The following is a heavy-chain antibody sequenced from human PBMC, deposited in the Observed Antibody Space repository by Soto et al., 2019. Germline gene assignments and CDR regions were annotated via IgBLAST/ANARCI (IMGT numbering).Heavy chain of an antibody. Sequence: GESLKISCKGSGYSFTSYWIGWVRQMPGKGLEWMGIIYPGDSDTRYSPSFQGQVTISADKSISTAYLQWSSLKASDTAMYYCASSNYDILTGYSDAFDIWGQGTMVTVSS. CDR2: IYPGDSDT. CDR1: GYSFTSYW. CDR3: ASSNYDILTGYSDAFDI. D-gene: IGHD3-9*01. V-gene: IGHV5-51*01. J-gene: IGHJ3*02.